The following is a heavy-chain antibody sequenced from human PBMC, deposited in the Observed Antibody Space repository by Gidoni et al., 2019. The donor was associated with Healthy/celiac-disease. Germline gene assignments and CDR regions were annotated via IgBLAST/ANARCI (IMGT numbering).Heavy chain of an antibody. CDR3: ARALRFADP. CDR1: GGPISRGGYY. CDR2: IDYSGST. D-gene: IGHD3-3*01. V-gene: IGHV4-31*03. J-gene: IGHJ5*02. Sequence: QVQLQESGPGLVKPSQTLSLTCPVSGGPISRGGYYWSGIRQHPGKGLEWIGYIDYSGSTYYNPSIKSRGTRSVDTSKNQFSLKLSSVTAADTAVYYCARALRFADPWGQGTLVTVSS.